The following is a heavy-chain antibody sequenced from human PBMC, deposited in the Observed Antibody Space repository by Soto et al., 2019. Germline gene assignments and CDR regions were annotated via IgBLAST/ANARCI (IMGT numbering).Heavy chain of an antibody. CDR2: IYYSGST. CDR1: GGSISSGGYY. D-gene: IGHD3-16*02. CDR3: ARDLGQYYDYVWGSYRYRTFDY. Sequence: PSETLSLTCTVSGGSISSGGYYWSWIRQHPGKGLEWIGYIYYSGSTYYNPSLKSRVTISVDTSKNQFSLKLSSVTAADTAVYYCARDLGQYYDYVWGSYRYRTFDYWGQGTLVTVSS. J-gene: IGHJ4*02. V-gene: IGHV4-31*03.